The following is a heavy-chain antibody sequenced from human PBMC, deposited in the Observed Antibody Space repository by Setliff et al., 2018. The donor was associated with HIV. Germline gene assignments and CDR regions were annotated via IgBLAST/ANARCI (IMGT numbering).Heavy chain of an antibody. D-gene: IGHD1-26*01. CDR1: GYTFTNYW. V-gene: IGHV5-51*01. CDR3: ARQASYVLDP. Sequence: PGESLKISCKGSGYTFTNYWIGWVRQMPGKGLEWLGLIYPGGSDIRYSPSFQGQVTISADKSISTAYLQWSSLKASDTAMYYCARQASYVLDPWGQGTQVTVSS. CDR2: IYPGGSDI. J-gene: IGHJ5*02.